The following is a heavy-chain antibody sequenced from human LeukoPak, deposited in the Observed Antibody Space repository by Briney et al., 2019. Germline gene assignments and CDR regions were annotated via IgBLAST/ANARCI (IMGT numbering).Heavy chain of an antibody. V-gene: IGHV3-48*01. CDR2: ISSSSSTT. J-gene: IGHJ3*02. CDR3: AREFANYYDSSPGAFDI. Sequence: GGSLRLSCAASGFTFSSYSMNWVRQAPGKGLEWVPYISSSSSTTYYADSVKGRFTISRDNAKNSLYLQMNSLRAEDTAVYYCAREFANYYDSSPGAFDIWGQGTMVTVSS. CDR1: GFTFSSYS. D-gene: IGHD3-22*01.